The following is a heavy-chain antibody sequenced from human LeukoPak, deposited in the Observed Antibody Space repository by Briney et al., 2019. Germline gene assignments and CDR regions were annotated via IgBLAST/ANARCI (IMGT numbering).Heavy chain of an antibody. Sequence: EASVKVSCKASGYTFTGYYMHWVRQAPGQGLEWMGWINPNSGGTNYAQKFQGRVTMTRDTSISTAYMELSRLRSDDTAVYYCARSRSYYYGSGSYYTYYYYYMDVWGKGTTVTISS. V-gene: IGHV1-2*02. CDR2: INPNSGGT. J-gene: IGHJ6*03. D-gene: IGHD3-10*01. CDR3: ARSRSYYYGSGSYYTYYYYYMDV. CDR1: GYTFTGYY.